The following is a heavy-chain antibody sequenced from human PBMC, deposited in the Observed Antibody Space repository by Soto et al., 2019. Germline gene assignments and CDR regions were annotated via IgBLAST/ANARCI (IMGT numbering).Heavy chain of an antibody. V-gene: IGHV3-30*18. CDR3: AKGLEYSSSQRGVDY. J-gene: IGHJ4*02. CDR2: ISYDGSNK. CDR1: GFTFSSYG. D-gene: IGHD6-6*01. Sequence: PGGSLRLSCAASGFTFSSYGMHWVRQAPGKGLEWVAVISYDGSNKYYADSVKGRFTISRDNSKNTLYLQMNSLRAEDTAVYYCAKGLEYSSSQRGVDYWGQGTLVTVPS.